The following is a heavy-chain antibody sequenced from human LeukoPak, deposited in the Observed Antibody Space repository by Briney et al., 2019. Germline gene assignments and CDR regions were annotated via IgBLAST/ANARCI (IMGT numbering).Heavy chain of an antibody. CDR3: ARGGGGGWYVDY. Sequence: SETLSLTCAVYGGSFSAYYWSWIRQPPGKGLEWIGEINHSGSTNYNPSVKSRVTISVDTSKNQFSLKLSSATAADTAVYYCARGGGGGWYVDYWGQGTLVTVSS. CDR1: GGSFSAYY. D-gene: IGHD6-19*01. CDR2: INHSGST. V-gene: IGHV4-34*01. J-gene: IGHJ4*02.